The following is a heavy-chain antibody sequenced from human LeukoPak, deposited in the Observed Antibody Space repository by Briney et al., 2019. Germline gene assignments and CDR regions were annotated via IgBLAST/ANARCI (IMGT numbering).Heavy chain of an antibody. J-gene: IGHJ5*02. D-gene: IGHD4-17*01. CDR1: GGSISSYY. Sequence: SETLSLTCTVSGGSISSYYWSWIRQPPGKGLEWIGYIYYSGSTNYNPSLKGRVTISVDTSKNQFSLKLSSVTAADTAVYYCARDKGYGDYAPWGQGTLVTVSS. CDR3: ARDKGYGDYAP. V-gene: IGHV4-59*01. CDR2: IYYSGST.